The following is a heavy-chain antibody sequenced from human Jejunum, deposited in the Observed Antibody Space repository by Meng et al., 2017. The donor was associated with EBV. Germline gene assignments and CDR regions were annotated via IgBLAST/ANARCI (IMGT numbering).Heavy chain of an antibody. J-gene: IGHJ4*02. CDR2: INQVGST. CDR1: TDFISSYEW. CDR3: ARASSERLLDY. D-gene: IGHD1-14*01. Sequence: QVQLPESGPGLVKPSGTLSLTCAVSTDFISSYEWWSWVRQPPGKGLEWLGEINQVGSTYYNPSLKSRVTISIDTSKRQFSLRLNSMTAADTAVYYCARASSERLLDYWGQGTLVTVSS. V-gene: IGHV4-4*02.